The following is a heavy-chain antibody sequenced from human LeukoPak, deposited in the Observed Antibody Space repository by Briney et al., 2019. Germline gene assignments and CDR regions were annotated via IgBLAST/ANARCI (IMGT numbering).Heavy chain of an antibody. CDR2: IYYSGST. CDR1: GGSISSSSYY. D-gene: IGHD3-22*01. CDR3: ASITMIVVVIDY. V-gene: IGHV4-39*01. J-gene: IGHJ4*02. Sequence: SETLPLTCTVSGGSISSSSYYWGWIRQPPGKGLEWIGSIYYSGSTYYNPSLKSRVTISVDTSKNQFSLKLSSVTAADTAVYYCASITMIVVVIDYWGQGTLVTVSS.